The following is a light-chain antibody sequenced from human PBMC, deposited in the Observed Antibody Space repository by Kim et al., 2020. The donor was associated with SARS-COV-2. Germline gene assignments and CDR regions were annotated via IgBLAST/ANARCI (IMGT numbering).Light chain of an antibody. CDR1: QSVSSNY. CDR2: GAS. J-gene: IGKJ1*01. Sequence: LSTGESATLSCRASQSVSSNYLAWYQQKPGQAPRLLIYGASSRATGIPDRFSGSGSGTDFTLTITRLEPEDFAVYYCQQYSSSPATFGQGTKVEI. CDR3: QQYSSSPAT. V-gene: IGKV3-20*01.